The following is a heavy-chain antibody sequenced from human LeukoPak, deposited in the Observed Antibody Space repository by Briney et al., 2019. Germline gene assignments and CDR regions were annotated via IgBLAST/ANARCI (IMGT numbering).Heavy chain of an antibody. Sequence: GALRLSCAASGFDFSSNWMHWVRHPPGAGVVWVSRIKGDGISTNYADSVKGRFTISRDIAKNTLYLQMNSLRAEDTGVYYCAKDHYWSIDYWGRGTLVTVSS. D-gene: IGHD3-3*01. CDR1: GFDFSSNW. CDR3: AKDHYWSIDY. CDR2: IKGDGIST. V-gene: IGHV3-74*01. J-gene: IGHJ4*02.